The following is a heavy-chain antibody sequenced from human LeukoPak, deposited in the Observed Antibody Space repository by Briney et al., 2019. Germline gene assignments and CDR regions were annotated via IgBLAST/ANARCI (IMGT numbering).Heavy chain of an antibody. Sequence: SETLSLTCTVSGGSISSSSYYWGWIRQPPGKGLEWIGSIYYSGSTYYNPSLKSRVTISVDTSKNQFSLKPSSVTAADTAVYYCARRVDCSSTSCYRTPYFDYWGQGTLVTVSS. V-gene: IGHV4-39*01. CDR2: IYYSGST. J-gene: IGHJ4*02. CDR1: GGSISSSSYY. CDR3: ARRVDCSSTSCYRTPYFDY. D-gene: IGHD2-2*01.